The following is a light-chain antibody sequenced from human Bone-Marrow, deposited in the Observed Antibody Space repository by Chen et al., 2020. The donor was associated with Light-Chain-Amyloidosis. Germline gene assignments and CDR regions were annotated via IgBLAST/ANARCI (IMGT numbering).Light chain of an antibody. Sequence: EIVLTQSPGTLSLSPGEGANLSCRAIQTISSNYLTWYQQKFGQAPRLLIYGSSSRATGIPDRFTGSGSGTDFTLTINRLEPADFAMYYCQQYGTSPLTFGGGTKVEIK. J-gene: IGKJ4*01. V-gene: IGKV3-20*01. CDR2: GSS. CDR1: QTISSNY. CDR3: QQYGTSPLT.